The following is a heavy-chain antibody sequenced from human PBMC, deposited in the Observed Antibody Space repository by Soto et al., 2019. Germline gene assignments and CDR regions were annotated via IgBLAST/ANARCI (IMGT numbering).Heavy chain of an antibody. CDR1: GGTFSSFG. Sequence: ASVKDSCKASGGTFSSFGISWVRQAPGQGLEWMGGIIPVFGRPNYAQRFRGRLTITADESTNTGYMELIDLRSEDTAVYYCAREGSGYNFWGQGTQVTVSS. D-gene: IGHD5-12*01. V-gene: IGHV1-69*13. CDR3: AREGSGYNF. CDR2: IIPVFGRP. J-gene: IGHJ1*01.